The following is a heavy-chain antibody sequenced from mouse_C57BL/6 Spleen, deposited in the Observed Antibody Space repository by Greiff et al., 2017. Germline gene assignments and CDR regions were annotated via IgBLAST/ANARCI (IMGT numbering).Heavy chain of an antibody. CDR2: IDPSDSET. CDR1: GYTFTSYW. J-gene: IGHJ2*01. Sequence: QVQLQQPGAELVRPGSSVKLSCKASGYTFTSYWMHWVKQRPIQGLEWIGNIDPSDSETHYNQKFKDKATLTVDKTSSTAYMQLSSLTSEDSAVFYCARSLITTVVATSFCYWGESTTRTVSS. V-gene: IGHV1-52*01. CDR3: ARSLITTVVATSFCY. D-gene: IGHD1-1*01.